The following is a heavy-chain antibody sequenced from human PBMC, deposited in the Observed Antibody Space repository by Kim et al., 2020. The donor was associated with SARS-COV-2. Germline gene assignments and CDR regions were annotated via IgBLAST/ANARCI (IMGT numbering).Heavy chain of an antibody. CDR3: ARALLGGGGDNPGY. V-gene: IGHV1-46*01. CDR2: INPSGGST. J-gene: IGHJ4*02. Sequence: ASVKVSCKAAGYTFTSYYIHWVRQAPGQGLEWMGIINPSGGSTTYAQKFQGRVTMTSDTSTSTVNMQLSSLRSDDTAVYYCARALLGGGGDNPGYWGQGTLVTVSS. CDR1: GYTFTSYY. D-gene: IGHD2-21*01.